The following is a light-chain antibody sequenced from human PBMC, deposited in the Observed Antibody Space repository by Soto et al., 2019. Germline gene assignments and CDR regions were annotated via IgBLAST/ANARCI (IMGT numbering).Light chain of an antibody. CDR1: TSNIGRNS. CDR3: SSYTSSGTYV. J-gene: IGLJ1*01. Sequence: VLTQPPSASGTPGQRFTISCSGSTSNIGRNSVYWYQQLPGTAPKLVMYGDVQRPSGVPDRFSGSKSGNTASLTISGLQAEDEVDYYCSSYTSSGTYVFGTGTKLTVL. V-gene: IGLV1-44*01. CDR2: GDV.